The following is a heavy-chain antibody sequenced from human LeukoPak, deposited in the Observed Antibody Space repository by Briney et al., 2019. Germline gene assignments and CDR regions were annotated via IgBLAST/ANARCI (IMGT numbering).Heavy chain of an antibody. CDR1: GFTFSSYA. CDR3: AKGVGIRYFDWPEIFDY. CDR2: ISGSGGST. D-gene: IGHD3-9*01. Sequence: GGSLRLSCAASGFTFSSYAMSWVRQAPGKGLEWVSAISGSGGSTYYGDSVKGRFTISRENSKNTLYLQMNSLRAEDTAVYYCAKGVGIRYFDWPEIFDYWGQGTLVTVSS. V-gene: IGHV3-23*01. J-gene: IGHJ4*02.